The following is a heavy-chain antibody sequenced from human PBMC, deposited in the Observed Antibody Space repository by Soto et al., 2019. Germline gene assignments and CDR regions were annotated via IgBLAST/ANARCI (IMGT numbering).Heavy chain of an antibody. J-gene: IGHJ6*02. Sequence: GGSLRLSCAASGFTFSSYAMSWVRQAPGKGPEWVSCISGSGDYTYYADSVRGRFTISRDNSKNTLYLQMSSLRAEDTAVYYCAKVVVTRLFYYYGLDVWGQGTTVTVSS. D-gene: IGHD3-22*01. CDR2: ISGSGDYT. CDR3: AKVVVTRLFYYYGLDV. V-gene: IGHV3-23*01. CDR1: GFTFSSYA.